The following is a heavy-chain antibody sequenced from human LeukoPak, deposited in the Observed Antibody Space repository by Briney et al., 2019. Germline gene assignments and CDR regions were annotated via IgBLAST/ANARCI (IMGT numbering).Heavy chain of an antibody. CDR1: GYTFTGYY. CDR3: ARDRLYYYGSGGYYLLDY. CDR2: INPNSGGT. V-gene: IGHV1-2*02. J-gene: IGHJ4*02. D-gene: IGHD3-10*01. Sequence: ASVKVSCKASGYTFTGYYMHWVRQAPGQGLEWMGWINPNSGGTNYAQKFQGRVTMTRDTSISTAYMELSRLRSDDTAVYYCARDRLYYYGSGGYYLLDYWGQGTLVTVSS.